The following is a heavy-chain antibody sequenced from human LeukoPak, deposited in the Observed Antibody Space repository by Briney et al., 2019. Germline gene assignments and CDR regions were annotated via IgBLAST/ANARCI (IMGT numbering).Heavy chain of an antibody. CDR3: ARHDNGGSIDWFDP. CDR2: IYYSGSA. J-gene: IGHJ5*02. CDR1: GGSISTY. V-gene: IGHV4-59*01. Sequence: PSQTLSLTCTVSGGSISTYWSWIRQPPGKGLEWIGYIYYSGSANYNPSLKSRVTMSVDTSKNQFSLKLSSVTAADTAVYYCARHDNGGSIDWFDPWGQGTLVTVSS. D-gene: IGHD3-22*01.